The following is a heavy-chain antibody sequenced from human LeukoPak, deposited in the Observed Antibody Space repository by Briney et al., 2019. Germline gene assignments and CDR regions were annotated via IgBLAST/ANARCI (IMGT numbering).Heavy chain of an antibody. V-gene: IGHV3-53*05. CDR1: GFTVSSNY. J-gene: IGHJ4*02. Sequence: PGGSLRLSCAASGFTVSSNYMSWVRQAPGKGLEWVSVIYSGGSTYYADSVKGRFTISRDNSKNSLYLQMNSLRTEDTALYYCAKDVAAAGIFDYWGQGTLVTVSS. CDR2: IYSGGST. CDR3: AKDVAAAGIFDY. D-gene: IGHD6-13*01.